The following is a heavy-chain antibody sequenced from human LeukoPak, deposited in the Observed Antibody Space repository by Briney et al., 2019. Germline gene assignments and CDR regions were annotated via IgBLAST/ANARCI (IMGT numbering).Heavy chain of an antibody. D-gene: IGHD6-19*01. J-gene: IGHJ4*02. CDR2: IYYSGST. V-gene: IGHV4-39*07. Sequence: GSLRLSCAASGFTFSSYSMNWVRQPPGKGLEWIGSIYYSGSTYYNPSLKSRVTISADTSKNQFSLKLSSVTAADTAVYYCARVAAVAEPLLHYWGQGTLVTVSS. CDR1: GFTFSSYS. CDR3: ARVAAVAEPLLHY.